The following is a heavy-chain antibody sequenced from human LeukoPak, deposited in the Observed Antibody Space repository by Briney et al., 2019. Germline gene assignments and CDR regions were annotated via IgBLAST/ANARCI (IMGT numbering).Heavy chain of an antibody. Sequence: SQTLSLTCAISGVSIRNGGYSWSWIRQHPGKGLEWIGYIYGSGGTYYNPSLKSRVTIAEDRSRNHFSLQLTSVTAADTAVYYCARGRIVGALDYWGQGTLVTVSS. V-gene: IGHV4-31*11. D-gene: IGHD1-26*01. CDR2: IYGSGGT. J-gene: IGHJ4*02. CDR3: ARGRIVGALDY. CDR1: GVSIRNGGYS.